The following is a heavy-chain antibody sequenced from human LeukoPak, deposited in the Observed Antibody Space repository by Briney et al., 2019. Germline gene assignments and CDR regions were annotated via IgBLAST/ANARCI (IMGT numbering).Heavy chain of an antibody. CDR2: ISAYNGNT. CDR3: ARGGFGFGETLDAFDI. D-gene: IGHD3-10*01. Sequence: ASVKVSCKASGYTFTSYGISWVRQAPGQGLEWMGWISAYNGNTNYAQKLQGRVTMTTDTSTSTAYMELRSLRSDDTAVYYCARGGFGFGETLDAFDIWGQGTMVTVSS. CDR1: GYTFTSYG. J-gene: IGHJ3*02. V-gene: IGHV1-18*01.